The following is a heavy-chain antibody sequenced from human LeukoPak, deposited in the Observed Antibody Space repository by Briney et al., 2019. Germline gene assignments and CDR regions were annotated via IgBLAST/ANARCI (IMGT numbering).Heavy chain of an antibody. CDR2: INPNSGAT. CDR1: GYTFTDYY. CDR3: ARGEYENGGYRSEAFDI. Sequence: GASVKVSCKSSGYTFTDYYLHWVRQAPRQGLEWMGWINPNSGATKYAQKFQGWVTMTRDTSISTAYMELGGLRSDVTAMYYCARGEYENGGYRSEAFDIWGQGTMVTASS. D-gene: IGHD3-22*01. J-gene: IGHJ3*02. V-gene: IGHV1-2*04.